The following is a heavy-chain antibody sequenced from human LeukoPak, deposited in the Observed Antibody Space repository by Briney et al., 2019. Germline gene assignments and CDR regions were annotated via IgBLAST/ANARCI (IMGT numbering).Heavy chain of an antibody. Sequence: ASVKVSCKASGYTFTTYGISWVRQAPGQGLEWMGWISAYNGNTNYAQKLQGRVTMTTDTSTSTAYMELRSLRSDDTAVYYCARASVDSSGYYYYFDYWGQGTLVTVSS. J-gene: IGHJ4*02. CDR1: GYTFTTYG. V-gene: IGHV1-18*01. CDR3: ARASVDSSGYYYYFDY. D-gene: IGHD3-22*01. CDR2: ISAYNGNT.